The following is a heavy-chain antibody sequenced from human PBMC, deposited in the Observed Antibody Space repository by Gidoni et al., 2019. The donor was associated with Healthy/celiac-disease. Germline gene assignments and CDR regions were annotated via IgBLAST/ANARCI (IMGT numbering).Heavy chain of an antibody. CDR1: GYTFTSYG. V-gene: IGHV1-18*01. D-gene: IGHD3-10*01. J-gene: IGHJ6*02. Sequence: QVQLVQSGAEVKKPGASVKVSCKASGYTFTSYGISWVRQAPGQGLEWMGWISAYNGNTNYAQKLQGRVTMTTDTSTSTAYMELRSLRSDDTAVYYCARDVITMVRGVPEGYYYGMDVWGQGTTVTVSS. CDR3: ARDVITMVRGVPEGYYYGMDV. CDR2: ISAYNGNT.